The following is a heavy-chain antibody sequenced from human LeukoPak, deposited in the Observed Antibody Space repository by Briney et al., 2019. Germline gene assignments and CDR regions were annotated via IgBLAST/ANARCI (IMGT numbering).Heavy chain of an antibody. J-gene: IGHJ4*02. Sequence: GGSLRLSCAGSGFIFSDVWMSWVRQAPGKGLEWVARIKTKAEGERIDYAAPVKGRFTISRDDSEKRLHLQMTSLKTEDTGVYYCTTDLDYWGQGTLVTVSP. CDR1: GFIFSDVW. CDR3: TTDLDY. V-gene: IGHV3-15*01. CDR2: IKTKAEGERI.